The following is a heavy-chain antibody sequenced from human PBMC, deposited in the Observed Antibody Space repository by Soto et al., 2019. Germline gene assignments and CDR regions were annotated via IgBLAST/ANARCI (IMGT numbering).Heavy chain of an antibody. Sequence: GASVKVSCKASGYTFTSYGISWVRQAPGQGLEWMGWISAYNGNTNYAQKLQGRVTMTTDTSTSTAYMELRSLRSDDTAVYYCARIRSSWSTSYYYYGMDVWGQGTTVTVSS. CDR2: ISAYNGNT. V-gene: IGHV1-18*01. CDR3: ARIRSSWSTSYYYYGMDV. D-gene: IGHD6-13*01. CDR1: GYTFTSYG. J-gene: IGHJ6*02.